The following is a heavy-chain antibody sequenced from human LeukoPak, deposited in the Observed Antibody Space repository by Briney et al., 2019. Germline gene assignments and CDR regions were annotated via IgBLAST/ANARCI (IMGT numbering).Heavy chain of an antibody. CDR1: GLTFSSYG. CDR3: AKDQGYDFWSGYQTGPFDY. CDR2: MRHEGSNK. V-gene: IGHV3-30*02. Sequence: GGSLRLSCAASGLTFSSYGMHWVRQAPAKGLEWVAFMRHEGSNKYYADSVKVRFIVSRYNSKNTLYLQMNSLRAEDTAVYYCAKDQGYDFWSGYQTGPFDYWGQGTLVSVS. D-gene: IGHD3-3*01. J-gene: IGHJ4*02.